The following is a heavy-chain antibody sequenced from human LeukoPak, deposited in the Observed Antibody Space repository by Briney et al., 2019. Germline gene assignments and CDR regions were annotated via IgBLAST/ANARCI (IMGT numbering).Heavy chain of an antibody. CDR2: SGST. D-gene: IGHD1-1*01. CDR3: ASENWNDFDY. V-gene: IGHV4-38-2*02. Sequence: SETLSLTCTVSGYSISSGYYWGWIRQPPGKGLEWIGSSGSTYYNPSLKSRVTISVDTSKNQFSLKLSPVTAADTAVYYCASENWNDFDYWGQGTLVTVSS. CDR1: GYSISSGYY. J-gene: IGHJ4*02.